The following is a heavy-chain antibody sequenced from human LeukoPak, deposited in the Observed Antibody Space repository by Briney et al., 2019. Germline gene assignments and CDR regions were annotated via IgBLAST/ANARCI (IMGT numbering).Heavy chain of an antibody. CDR1: GYTFTTYW. Sequence: GESLKISCKGSGYTFTTYWIGWVRQMPGKGLEWMGIIYPGDSDTRYSPSFQGQVTISADKSISTAYLQWSSLKASDTAMYYCARRWVNYYGSGLDSGFDYWGQGTLVTVSS. J-gene: IGHJ4*02. V-gene: IGHV5-51*01. CDR3: ARRWVNYYGSGLDSGFDY. D-gene: IGHD3-10*01. CDR2: IYPGDSDT.